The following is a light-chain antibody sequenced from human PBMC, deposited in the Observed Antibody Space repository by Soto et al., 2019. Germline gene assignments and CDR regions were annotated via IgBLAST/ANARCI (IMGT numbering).Light chain of an antibody. CDR3: QQRSNWPVT. J-gene: IGKJ1*01. Sequence: EIVLTQSPATLSLSPGERATLSCRASQSVSSYLAWYQQEPGQAPRLLIYDASSRATGIPARFSGSGSGTDFTLTISSLEPEDFAVYNCQQRSNWPVTFGQGTKV. V-gene: IGKV3-11*01. CDR2: DAS. CDR1: QSVSSY.